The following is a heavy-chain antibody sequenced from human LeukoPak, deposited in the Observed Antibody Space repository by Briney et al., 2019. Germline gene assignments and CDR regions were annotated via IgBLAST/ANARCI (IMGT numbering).Heavy chain of an antibody. D-gene: IGHD2-15*01. Sequence: SETLSLTCTVSGGSISSGGYYWSWIRQHPGKGLEWIGYIYYSGSTYYNPSLKSRVTISVDTSKNQFSLKLSSVTAADTAVYYCAGRRCSGGSCYFDYWGQGTLVTVSS. CDR1: GGSISSGGYY. CDR3: AGRRCSGGSCYFDY. J-gene: IGHJ4*02. V-gene: IGHV4-31*03. CDR2: IYYSGST.